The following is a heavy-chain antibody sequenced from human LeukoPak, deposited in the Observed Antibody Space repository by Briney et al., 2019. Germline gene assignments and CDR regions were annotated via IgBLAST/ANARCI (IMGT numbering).Heavy chain of an antibody. Sequence: PGGSLRLSCAASGFTFSTYSMNWVRQAPGKGPEWVSSISGSSSDTYYADSVKGRFTISRDNAKNSLYLQMNSLRADDTAVYYCARPSQYNWNLVPTFDYWGQGTLVTVSS. J-gene: IGHJ4*02. V-gene: IGHV3-21*01. CDR3: ARPSQYNWNLVPTFDY. D-gene: IGHD1-7*01. CDR2: ISGSSSDT. CDR1: GFTFSTYS.